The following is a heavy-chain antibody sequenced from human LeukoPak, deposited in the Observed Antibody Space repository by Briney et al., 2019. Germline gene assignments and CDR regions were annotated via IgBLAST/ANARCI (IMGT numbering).Heavy chain of an antibody. CDR3: ARGTIAARPIYYYYGMDV. CDR2: ISGSGGST. Sequence: GGSLRLSCAASGFTFSSYAMSWVRQAPGKGLEWVSAISGSGGSTYYADSVKGRFTISRDNSKNTLYLQMNSLRAEDTAVYYCARGTIAARPIYYYYGMDVWGQGTTVTVSS. CDR1: GFTFSSYA. J-gene: IGHJ6*02. D-gene: IGHD6-6*01. V-gene: IGHV3-23*01.